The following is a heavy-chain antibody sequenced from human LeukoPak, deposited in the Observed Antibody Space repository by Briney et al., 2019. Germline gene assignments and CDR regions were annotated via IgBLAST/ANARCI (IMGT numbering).Heavy chain of an antibody. V-gene: IGHV3-20*04. J-gene: IGHJ4*02. CDR1: GFTFSNYA. Sequence: GGSLRLSCAASGFTFSNYAMSWVRQAPGKGLEWVSGINWNGGSTGYADSVKGRFTISRDNAKNSLYLQMNSLRAEDTAVYYCARGRYYFDYWGQGTLVTVSS. CDR3: ARGRYYFDY. CDR2: INWNGGST.